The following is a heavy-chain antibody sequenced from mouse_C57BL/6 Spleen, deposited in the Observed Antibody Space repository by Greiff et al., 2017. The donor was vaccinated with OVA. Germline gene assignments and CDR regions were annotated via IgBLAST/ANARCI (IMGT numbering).Heavy chain of an antibody. Sequence: QVQLQQPGAELVKPGASVKMSCKASGYTFTSYWITWVKQRPGQGLEWVGDIYPGSGSTNYNEKFKSKATLTVDTSSSTAYMQLSSLTSEDSAVYYGAREDYCGSRLLDYWGQGTTLTVSS. CDR3: AREDYCGSRLLDY. V-gene: IGHV1-55*01. CDR1: GYTFTSYW. J-gene: IGHJ2*01. D-gene: IGHD1-1*01. CDR2: IYPGSGST.